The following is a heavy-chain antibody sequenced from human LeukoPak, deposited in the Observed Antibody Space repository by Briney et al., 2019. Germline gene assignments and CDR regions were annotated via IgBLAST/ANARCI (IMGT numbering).Heavy chain of an antibody. V-gene: IGHV4-59*12. CDR3: ARDQGGSGSNWFDP. Sequence: SETLSLTCTVSGGSISTYYWSWIRQPPGKGLEWIGYINYSGSTNYNPSLMSRVTISIDTSKNQFSLKLSSVTAADTAVYYCARDQGGSGSNWFDPWGQGTLVTVSS. CDR1: GGSISTYY. D-gene: IGHD3-10*01. CDR2: INYSGST. J-gene: IGHJ5*02.